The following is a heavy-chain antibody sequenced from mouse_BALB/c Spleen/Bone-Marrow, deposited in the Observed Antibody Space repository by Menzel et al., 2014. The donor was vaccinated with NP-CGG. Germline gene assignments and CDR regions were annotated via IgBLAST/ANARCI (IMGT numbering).Heavy chain of an antibody. D-gene: IGHD1-2*01. CDR2: IYPGDGDT. CDR1: GYAFSAYW. CDR3: TRSTATFDY. V-gene: IGHV1-80*01. J-gene: IGHJ2*01. Sequence: VQLQQSGAELVRPGSPVKISCKASGYAFSAYWMSWVKQRPGQGLEWIGQIYPGDGDTNYNGKFKGKATLTADKSSSTAYMQLSSLTSEDSAVYFCTRSTATFDYWGQGTTLTVSS.